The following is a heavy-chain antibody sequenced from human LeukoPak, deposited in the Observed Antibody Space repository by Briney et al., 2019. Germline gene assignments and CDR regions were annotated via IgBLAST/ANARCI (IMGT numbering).Heavy chain of an antibody. V-gene: IGHV3-48*01. CDR3: ARATRSYYSLGY. Sequence: ETLSLTCTVSGGSISSSSYYWGWIRQAPGKGLEWVSHISSSSSSIYYADSVKGRFSISRDNAKNSLYLQMNSLRAEDTAVYYCARATRSYYSLGYWGQGTLVTVSS. CDR1: GGSISSSS. J-gene: IGHJ4*02. D-gene: IGHD1-26*01. CDR2: ISSSSSSI.